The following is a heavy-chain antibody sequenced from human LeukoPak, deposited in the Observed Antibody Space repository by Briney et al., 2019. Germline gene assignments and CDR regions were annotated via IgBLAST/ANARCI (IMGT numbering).Heavy chain of an antibody. J-gene: IGHJ4*02. CDR2: INSDGSST. V-gene: IGHV3-74*01. D-gene: IGHD3-22*01. CDR3: ARVPGDDSSGYYYSNFDY. CDR1: GFTFSSYW. Sequence: GGSLRLSCAASGFTFSSYWMHWVRQAPGKGLVWVSRINSDGSSTSYADSVKGRFTISRDNAKNTLYLQMNSLRAEDTAVYYCARVPGDDSSGYYYSNFDYWGQGTLVTVSS.